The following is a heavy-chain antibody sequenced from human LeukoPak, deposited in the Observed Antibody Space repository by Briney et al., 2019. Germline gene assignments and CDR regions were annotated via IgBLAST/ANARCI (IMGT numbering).Heavy chain of an antibody. Sequence: PGGSLRLSCAASGFTFDDYGMSWVRQAPGKGLEWVSGINWNGGSTGYADSVKGRFTISRDNAKNSLYLQMNSLRAEDTAVYYCSRDREMPTITGSLLDYWGQGILVTVSS. CDR3: SRDREMPTITGSLLDY. J-gene: IGHJ4*02. CDR1: GFTFDDYG. D-gene: IGHD5-24*01. V-gene: IGHV3-20*04. CDR2: INWNGGST.